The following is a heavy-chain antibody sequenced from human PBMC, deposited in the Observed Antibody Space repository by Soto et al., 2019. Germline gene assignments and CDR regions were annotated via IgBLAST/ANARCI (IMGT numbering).Heavy chain of an antibody. D-gene: IGHD6-19*01. CDR2: ISYDGSNK. Sequence: QVQLVESGGGVVQPGRSLRLSCAASGFTFSSFSLHWVRQAPGKGLEWLALISYDGSNKYNADSVKGRFTISRDNSNNTLYLQLNSLRPDDTAVYYCARTTTVAGTPGFDYWGQGALVTVSS. CDR1: GFTFSSFS. V-gene: IGHV3-30-3*01. J-gene: IGHJ4*02. CDR3: ARTTTVAGTPGFDY.